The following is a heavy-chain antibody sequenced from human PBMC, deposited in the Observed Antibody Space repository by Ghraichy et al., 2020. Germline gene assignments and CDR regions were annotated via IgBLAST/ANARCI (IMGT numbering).Heavy chain of an antibody. J-gene: IGHJ6*02. CDR1: GGSISSYY. CDR3: ARVRYYDSSERAYYYGMDV. CDR2: IYYSGST. V-gene: IGHV4-59*01. D-gene: IGHD3-22*01. Sequence: SQTISLTCTVSGGSISSYYWSWIRQPPGKGLEWIGYIYYSGSTNYNPSLKSRVTISVDTSKNQFSLKLSSVTAADTAVYYCARVRYYDSSERAYYYGMDVWGQGTTVTVSS.